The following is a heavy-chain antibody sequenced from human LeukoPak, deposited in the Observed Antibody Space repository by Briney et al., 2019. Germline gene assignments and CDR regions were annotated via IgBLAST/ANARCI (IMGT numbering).Heavy chain of an antibody. V-gene: IGHV3-9*01. CDR3: ARDIHPASYYDFWSGYYTGFDY. D-gene: IGHD3-3*01. Sequence: PGGSLRLSCAASGFTFDDYAIHWVRQAPGKGLEWVSGISWNSGVIGYADSVKGRFTTSRDNAKNSLYLQMNSLRPEDTALYYCARDIHPASYYDFWSGYYTGFDYWGLGTLVTVSS. CDR1: GFTFDDYA. J-gene: IGHJ4*02. CDR2: ISWNSGVI.